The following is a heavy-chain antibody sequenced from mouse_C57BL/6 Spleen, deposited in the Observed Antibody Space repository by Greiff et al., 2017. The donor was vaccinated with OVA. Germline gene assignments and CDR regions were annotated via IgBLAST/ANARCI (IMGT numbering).Heavy chain of an antibody. J-gene: IGHJ4*01. CDR1: GYTFTRYW. V-gene: IGHV1-55*01. D-gene: IGHD1-1*01. CDR2: IYPGSGST. Sequence: QVQLQQPGAELVQPGASVKMSCKASGYTFTRYWITWVKQRPGQGLEWLGDIYPGSGSTNYNEKFKRKATLTVDTSSSTAYMQLSSLTSEDSAVYYCSKELYYYVAMYYWGQGTSVTVSS. CDR3: SKELYYYVAMYY.